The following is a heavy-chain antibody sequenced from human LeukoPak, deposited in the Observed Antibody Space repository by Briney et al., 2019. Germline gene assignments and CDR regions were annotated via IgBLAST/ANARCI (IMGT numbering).Heavy chain of an antibody. D-gene: IGHD6-6*01. CDR2: IYHSGST. Sequence: SETLSLTCTVSGDSISTYYWNWIRQPPGKGLEWIGYIYHSGSTNYNPSLKSRVTISVDTSKNQFSLKLSSVTAADTAVYYCARAFSSSSFYFNYRGQGTLVTVSS. J-gene: IGHJ4*02. CDR1: GDSISTYY. V-gene: IGHV4-59*01. CDR3: ARAFSSSSFYFNY.